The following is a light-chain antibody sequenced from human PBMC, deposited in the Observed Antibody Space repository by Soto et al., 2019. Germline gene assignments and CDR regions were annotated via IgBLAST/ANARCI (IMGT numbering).Light chain of an antibody. CDR2: DAS. V-gene: IGKV3-20*01. Sequence: EIVLTQSPGTLSLSPGERATLSCRASQSISSYLAWYQQKPGQAPSLLIYDASSRATGIPARFSGSGSGTDFTLTISRLEPEDFAVYFCHQFGSSPWTFGQGTKVE. CDR1: QSISSY. CDR3: HQFGSSPWT. J-gene: IGKJ1*01.